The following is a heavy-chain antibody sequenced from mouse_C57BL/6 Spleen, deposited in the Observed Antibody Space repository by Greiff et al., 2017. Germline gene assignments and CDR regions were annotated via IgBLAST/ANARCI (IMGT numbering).Heavy chain of an antibody. V-gene: IGHV1-66*01. CDR3: AREDGLPGPAWFAY. J-gene: IGHJ3*01. CDR2: IYPGSGNT. D-gene: IGHD2-3*01. Sequence: QVQLQQSGPELVKPGASVKISCKASGYSFTSYYIHWVKQRPGQGLEWIGWIYPGSGNTKYNEKFKGKATLTADTSSSTAYMQLSSLTSEDSAVYYCAREDGLPGPAWFAYWGQGNLGTVSA. CDR1: GYSFTSYY.